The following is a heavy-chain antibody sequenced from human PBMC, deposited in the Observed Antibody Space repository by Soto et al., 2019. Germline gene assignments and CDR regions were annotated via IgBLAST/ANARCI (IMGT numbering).Heavy chain of an antibody. Sequence: DVQLVESGGGLVQPGGSLRLSCAASGFTFSSNSMNWVRQAPGKGLEWISYITNGGTTIYYADSVKGRFTISSDNAKKSLYLHMSSLRSEDTAVYYCARDEDSYCSGGSCPTWFDPWGEGSLVTVSS. CDR2: ITNGGTTI. D-gene: IGHD2-15*01. CDR3: ARDEDSYCSGGSCPTWFDP. CDR1: GFTFSSNS. J-gene: IGHJ5*02. V-gene: IGHV3-48*01.